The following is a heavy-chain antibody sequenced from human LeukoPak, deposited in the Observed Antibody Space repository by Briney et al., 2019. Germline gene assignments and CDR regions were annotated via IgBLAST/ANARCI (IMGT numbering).Heavy chain of an antibody. V-gene: IGHV4-4*09. J-gene: IGHJ4*02. D-gene: IGHD4-23*01. CDR2: IYTSGST. CDR1: GGSISSYY. CDR3: ARDYGGNGLFDY. Sequence: SETLSLTCTVSGGSISSYYWSWIRQPPGKDLKWIGYIYTSGSTNYNPSLKSRVTISVDTSKNQFSLKLSSVTAADTAVYYCARDYGGNGLFDYWGQGTLVTVSS.